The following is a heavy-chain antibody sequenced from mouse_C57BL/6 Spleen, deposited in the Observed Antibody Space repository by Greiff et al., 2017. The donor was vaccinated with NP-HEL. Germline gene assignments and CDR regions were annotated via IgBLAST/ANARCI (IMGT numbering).Heavy chain of an antibody. CDR1: GFTFSDYY. CDR2: IHYDGSST. D-gene: IGHD1-1*01. V-gene: IGHV5-16*01. CDR3: ARGGSSYGYFDV. Sequence: EVKLVESEGGLVQPGSSMKLSCTASGFTFSDYYMAWVRQVPEKGLEWVANIHYDGSSTYYLDSLKSRFIISRDNAKNILYLQMSSLKSEDTATYYCARGGSSYGYFDVWGTGTTVTVSS. J-gene: IGHJ1*03.